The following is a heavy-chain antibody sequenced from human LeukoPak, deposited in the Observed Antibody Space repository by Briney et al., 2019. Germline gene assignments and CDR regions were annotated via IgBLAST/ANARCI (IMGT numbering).Heavy chain of an antibody. Sequence: GGSLRLSCAASGFSFSIYSLNWVRQAPGKGLEWVSYISHTGSTMSYADSVKGRFTISRDNAKNSLYLQMNSLRAEDTAVYYCAKYRDDFWSGYSSRRYTFDIWGQGTMVTVSS. CDR1: GFSFSIYS. CDR2: ISHTGSTM. CDR3: AKYRDDFWSGYSSRRYTFDI. V-gene: IGHV3-48*04. J-gene: IGHJ3*02. D-gene: IGHD3-3*01.